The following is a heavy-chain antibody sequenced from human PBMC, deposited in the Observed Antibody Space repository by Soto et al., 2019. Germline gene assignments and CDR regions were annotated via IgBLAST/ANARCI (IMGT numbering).Heavy chain of an antibody. J-gene: IGHJ5*02. CDR2: IYYSGST. D-gene: IGHD1-26*01. CDR1: GDAISSDY. Sequence: QVQLQESGPGLVKPSETLSLTCTVSGDAISSDYWTCIRQPPGKGLEWIGNIYYSGSTDYNPSLQSRVSTSVDSSRNQLSLSLTSVTAAEEALYSCARIRIVNGSWYFDPCGQGALVTVSS. V-gene: IGHV4-59*01. CDR3: ARIRIVNGSWYFDP.